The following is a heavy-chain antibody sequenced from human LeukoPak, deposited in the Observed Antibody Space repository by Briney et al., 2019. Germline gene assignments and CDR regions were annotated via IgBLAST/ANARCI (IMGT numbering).Heavy chain of an antibody. V-gene: IGHV3-21*04. D-gene: IGHD3-10*01. CDR1: GFTFSSYS. CDR2: ISSSSSYI. CDR3: SRAPMIREGGDP. J-gene: IGHJ5*02. Sequence: GGSLRLSCAASGFTFSSYSMNWVRQAPGKGLEWVSSISSSSSYIYYADSVKGRFTISRDNAKNSLYLQMNSLRAEDTAVYYCSRAPMIREGGDPWGQGTLVIVSS.